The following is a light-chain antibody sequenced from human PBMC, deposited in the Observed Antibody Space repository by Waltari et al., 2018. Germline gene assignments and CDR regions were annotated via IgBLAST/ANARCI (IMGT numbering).Light chain of an antibody. V-gene: IGLV2-14*03. J-gene: IGLJ2*01. Sequence: QSALPRPASLSGSLGRSIPTPCIGPRSEVVGYNSAPWYQQHPGKAPKVMIYDVSNRPSGVSNRFSGSKSGNTASLTISGLQAEDEADYYCSSYTSGNTVIFGGGTKLTVL. CDR3: SSYTSGNTVI. CDR2: DVS. CDR1: RSEVVGYNS.